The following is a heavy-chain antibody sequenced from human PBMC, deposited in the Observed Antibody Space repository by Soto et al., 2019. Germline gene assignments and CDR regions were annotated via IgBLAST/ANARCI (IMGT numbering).Heavy chain of an antibody. CDR2: IYSGGST. J-gene: IGHJ6*02. Sequence: PGGSLRLSCAASGFTVSSNYMTWVRQAPGKGLEWVSLIYSGGSTYYADSVKGRFTISRDNSKNTLYLQMNSLRAEDTAVYYCARDPPYYDFRHVGWGQRTTVTVSS. V-gene: IGHV3-66*01. CDR1: GFTVSSNY. CDR3: ARDPPYYDFRHVG. D-gene: IGHD3-3*01.